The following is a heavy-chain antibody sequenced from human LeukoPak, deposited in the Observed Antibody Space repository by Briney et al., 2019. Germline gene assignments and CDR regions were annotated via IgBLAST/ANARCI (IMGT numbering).Heavy chain of an antibody. CDR2: ISAYNGNT. CDR3: ARVKDNWNYLASLDY. CDR1: GYTFTSYG. Sequence: ASVKVSCKASGYTFTSYGISWVRQAPGQGLEWMGWISAYNGNTNYAQKLQGRVTMTTDTSTSTAYMELRSLRSDDTAVYYCARVKDNWNYLASLDYWGQGTLVTVSS. D-gene: IGHD1-7*01. J-gene: IGHJ4*02. V-gene: IGHV1-18*01.